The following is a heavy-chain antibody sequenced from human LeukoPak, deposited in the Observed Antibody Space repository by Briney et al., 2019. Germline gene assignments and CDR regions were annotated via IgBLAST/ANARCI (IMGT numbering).Heavy chain of an antibody. CDR3: ARGGVDYYGSGTYYLMYYFDY. Sequence: GGSLRLSCAASGFTFSSYSMNWVRQAPGKGLEWVSFISSSSSYIYYADSVKGRFTISRDDPHNTLYLQMNSLRAEDTAVYFCARGGVDYYGSGTYYLMYYFDYWGQGALVTVSS. J-gene: IGHJ4*02. CDR1: GFTFSSYS. CDR2: ISSSSSYI. D-gene: IGHD3-10*01. V-gene: IGHV3-21*04.